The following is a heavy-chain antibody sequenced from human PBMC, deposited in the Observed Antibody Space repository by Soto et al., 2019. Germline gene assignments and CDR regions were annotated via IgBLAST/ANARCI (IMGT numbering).Heavy chain of an antibody. J-gene: IGHJ4*02. D-gene: IGHD6-19*01. CDR2: IRAKPAGGTA. Sequence: LRLSNATSEFYLWKYALAWVRQGPGTVLEWVAFIRAKPAGGTAEYAASVKDRFTLSRDGSESIAYLQMNSLKVEDTGMYYCSRSGLVPAKTWFFQYWGQGTPVTVS. V-gene: IGHV3-49*02. CDR3: SRSGLVPAKTWFFQY. CDR1: EFYLWKYA.